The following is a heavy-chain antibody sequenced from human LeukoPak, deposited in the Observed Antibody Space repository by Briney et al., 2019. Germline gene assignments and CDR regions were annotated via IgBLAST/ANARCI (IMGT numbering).Heavy chain of an antibody. D-gene: IGHD3-10*01. V-gene: IGHV4-61*08. CDR2: IYYSGST. Sequence: PSETLSLTCTVSGGSISSDDYYWSWIRQPPGKGLEWIGYIYYSGSTNYNPSLKSRVTISVDTSKNQFSLKLSSVTAADTAVYYCASGKFRGWFGELSPSQYYFDYWGQGTLVTVSS. CDR1: GGSISSDDYY. J-gene: IGHJ4*02. CDR3: ASGKFRGWFGELSPSQYYFDY.